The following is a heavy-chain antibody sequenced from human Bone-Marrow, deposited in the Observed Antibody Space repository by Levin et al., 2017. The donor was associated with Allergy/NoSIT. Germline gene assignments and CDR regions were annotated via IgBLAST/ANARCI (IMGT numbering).Heavy chain of an antibody. CDR1: GGTFSSNYA. CDR3: ARDFGIKQPFFDL. V-gene: IGHV1-69*13. CDR2: IIPIYGIA. Sequence: PGASVKVSCKASGGTFSSNYAINWVRQAPGQGLEWMGDIIPIYGIANYAQKFQGRVTITADDSTSTAYMELSSLGSEDTAVYYCARDFGIKQPFFDLWGQGTPVTVSS. D-gene: IGHD5-18*01. J-gene: IGHJ4*02.